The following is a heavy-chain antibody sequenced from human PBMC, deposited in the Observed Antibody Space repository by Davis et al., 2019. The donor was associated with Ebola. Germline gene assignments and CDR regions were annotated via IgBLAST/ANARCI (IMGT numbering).Heavy chain of an antibody. V-gene: IGHV3-66*01. Sequence: GGSLRLSCEVSGFLVSNNYINWVRQVPGKGMEWVAAIYSGGSAHYRDSVKGRFIISRDNSKNTVDLQMNSLRAEDTALYYCARDRQCADNRCSGVEWFDSWGQGTLVTVSS. CDR1: GFLVSNNY. D-gene: IGHD3-10*02. CDR2: IYSGGSA. J-gene: IGHJ5*01. CDR3: ARDRQCADNRCSGVEWFDS.